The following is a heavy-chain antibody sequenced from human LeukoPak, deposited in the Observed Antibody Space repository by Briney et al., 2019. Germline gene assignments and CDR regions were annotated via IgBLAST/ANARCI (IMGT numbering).Heavy chain of an antibody. Sequence: GGSLRLSCAASGISISSYAMSWVRQAPGKGLEWVSGISISGGSTSYADSVKGRFTISRDNAKNSLYLQMNSLRAEDTAVYYCAREIVDYDILTGYIDYWGQGTLVTVSS. CDR3: AREIVDYDILTGYIDY. J-gene: IGHJ4*02. CDR2: ISISGGST. D-gene: IGHD3-9*01. CDR1: GISISSYA. V-gene: IGHV3-23*01.